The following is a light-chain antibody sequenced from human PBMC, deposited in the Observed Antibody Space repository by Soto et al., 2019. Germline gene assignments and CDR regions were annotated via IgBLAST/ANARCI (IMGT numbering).Light chain of an antibody. CDR1: QSVSSSY. CDR3: HQYGSSPAT. J-gene: IGKJ1*01. CDR2: GAT. Sequence: EIVLTHSPATLSLSPCERATLSFSASQSVSSSYLAWYQQRRGQAPRLLIYGATSRATGIPDRFSGSGSGTDFTLTISRLEPEDFAVYYCHQYGSSPATFGQGTKVDNK. V-gene: IGKV3-20*01.